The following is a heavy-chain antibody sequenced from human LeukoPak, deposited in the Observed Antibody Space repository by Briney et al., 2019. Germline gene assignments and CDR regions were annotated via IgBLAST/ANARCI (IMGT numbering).Heavy chain of an antibody. V-gene: IGHV1-2*02. J-gene: IGHJ4*02. D-gene: IGHD6-19*01. Sequence: ASVKVSCKASGYTFTGYYMHWVRQAPGQGLEWMGWINPNSGGTNYAQKLQGRVTMTTDTSTSTAYMELRSLRSDDTAVYYCARDDRIAVAALDYWGQGTLVTVSS. CDR1: GYTFTGYY. CDR2: INPNSGGT. CDR3: ARDDRIAVAALDY.